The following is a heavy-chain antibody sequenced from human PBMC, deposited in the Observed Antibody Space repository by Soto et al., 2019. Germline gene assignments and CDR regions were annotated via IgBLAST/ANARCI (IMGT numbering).Heavy chain of an antibody. CDR1: GGSISSHY. CDR2: IYHAGST. J-gene: IGHJ5*02. CDR3: ARERPDGSRLDP. D-gene: IGHD6-13*01. V-gene: IGHV4-4*08. Sequence: SETLSLTCTFSGGSISSHYWNWIRQTPGQGLEWIGFIYHAGSTLYNPSLRSRVTISVDTSKNQFSLKLSSVTAADTAVYYCARERPDGSRLDPWGQGTLVTVSS.